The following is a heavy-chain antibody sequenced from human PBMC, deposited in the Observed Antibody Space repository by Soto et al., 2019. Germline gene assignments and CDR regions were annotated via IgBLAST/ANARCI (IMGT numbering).Heavy chain of an antibody. Sequence: SVKVSCKASGGTFSSYAINWVRQAPGQGLEWMGGIIPIFGTANYAQKFQGRVTITADESTSTAYMELSSLRSEDTAVYYCARDWATYYYDSSGYYPLDVWGQGTTVTVSS. CDR3: ARDWATYYYDSSGYYPLDV. CDR2: IIPIFGTA. V-gene: IGHV1-69*13. CDR1: GGTFSSYA. D-gene: IGHD3-22*01. J-gene: IGHJ6*02.